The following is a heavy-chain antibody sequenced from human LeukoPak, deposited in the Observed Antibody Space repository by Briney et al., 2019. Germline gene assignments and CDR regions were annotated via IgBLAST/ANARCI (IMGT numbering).Heavy chain of an antibody. V-gene: IGHV3-23*01. J-gene: IGHJ4*02. CDR2: FSGGGDS. CDR3: AKDYCSSTTCYYNY. D-gene: IGHD2-2*01. Sequence: PGGTLRLSCVASGFTSGVYAMSWVRQAPGKGLEWVSAFSGGGDSFYADSVRGRFSVSADKSKNILYLQMNSLRVEDTALYYCAKDYCSSTTCYYNYWGQGTLVTVSS. CDR1: GFTSGVYA.